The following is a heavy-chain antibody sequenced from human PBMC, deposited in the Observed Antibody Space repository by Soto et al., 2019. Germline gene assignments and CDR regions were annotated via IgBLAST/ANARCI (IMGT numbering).Heavy chain of an antibody. Sequence: PGGSLRLSCAASGFTFSSYGMHWVRQAPGKGLEWVAVISYDGSNKYYADSVKGRFTISRDNPKNTLYLQMNSLRAEDTAVYYCAKDDSPLYYYDSSGYGMDVWGQGTTVTVSS. V-gene: IGHV3-30*18. CDR1: GFTFSSYG. CDR3: AKDDSPLYYYDSSGYGMDV. D-gene: IGHD3-22*01. CDR2: ISYDGSNK. J-gene: IGHJ6*02.